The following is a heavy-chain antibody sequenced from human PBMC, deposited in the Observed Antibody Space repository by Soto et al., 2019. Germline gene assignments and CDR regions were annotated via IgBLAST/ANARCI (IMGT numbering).Heavy chain of an antibody. CDR2: IRSKAYGGTT. Sequence: GGSLRLSCTASGFTFGDYAMSWFRQAPGKGLEWVGFIRSKAYGGTTEYAASVKGRFTISRDDSKSIAYLQMNSLKTEDTAVYYCTRDLHDYGDYDAYYYSHYMDVWGKGTTVTVSS. J-gene: IGHJ6*03. CDR3: TRDLHDYGDYDAYYYSHYMDV. V-gene: IGHV3-49*03. CDR1: GFTFGDYA. D-gene: IGHD4-17*01.